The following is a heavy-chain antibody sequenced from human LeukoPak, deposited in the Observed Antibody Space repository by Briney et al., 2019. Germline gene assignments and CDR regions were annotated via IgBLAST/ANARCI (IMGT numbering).Heavy chain of an antibody. CDR2: ISGSGGST. Sequence: GGSLRLSCAASGFTFSSYAMSWVRQAPGKGLEWVSAISGSGGSTYYAGSVKGRFTISRDNSKNTLYLQMNSLRAEDTAVYYCAKGDYYYDRSGLAFDIWGQGTMVTVSS. CDR1: GFTFSSYA. D-gene: IGHD3-22*01. V-gene: IGHV3-23*01. J-gene: IGHJ3*02. CDR3: AKGDYYYDRSGLAFDI.